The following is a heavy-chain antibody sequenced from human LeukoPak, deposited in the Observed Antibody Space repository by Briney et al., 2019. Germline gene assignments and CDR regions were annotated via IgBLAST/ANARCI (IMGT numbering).Heavy chain of an antibody. V-gene: IGHV4-39*01. J-gene: IGHJ4*02. D-gene: IGHD3-3*01. Sequence: SETLSLTCTVSGGSISSSSYYWGWIRQPPGKGLEWIGSIYYSGSTYYSPSLKSRVTISVGTSKNQFSLKLSSVTAADTAAYYCARSGYDFWSGYSPYYFDYWGQGTLVTVSS. CDR3: ARSGYDFWSGYSPYYFDY. CDR1: GGSISSSSYY. CDR2: IYYSGST.